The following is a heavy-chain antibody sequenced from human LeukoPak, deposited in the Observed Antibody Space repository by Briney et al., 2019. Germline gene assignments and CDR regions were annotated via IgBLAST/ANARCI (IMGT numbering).Heavy chain of an antibody. CDR3: ARAAYCGGDCYFGARPFDY. CDR2: INPSTSTT. D-gene: IGHD2-21*02. CDR1: GYSFTAYY. V-gene: IGHV1-46*01. Sequence: GASVKVSCKASGYSFTAYYMHWVRQAPGQGLEWMGVINPSTSTTSYAQKFQGRVTMTRDTSTSTVYMELSSLRSEDTAVYYCARAAYCGGDCYFGARPFDYWGQGTLVTVSS. J-gene: IGHJ4*02.